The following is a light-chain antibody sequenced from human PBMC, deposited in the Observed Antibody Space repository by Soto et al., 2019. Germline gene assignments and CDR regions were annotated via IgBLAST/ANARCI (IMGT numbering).Light chain of an antibody. CDR2: DAS. Sequence: EIVLTQSPATLSLSPGERATLSCRASQSVSSYLAWYQQKPGQAPRLLIYDASNRATGIPARFSAGGSGTDFALTVSCLAAEDFAVYYCQHRFNWPRFTFDRGTNLEIK. CDR3: QHRFNWPRFT. J-gene: IGKJ2*01. CDR1: QSVSSY. V-gene: IGKV3-11*01.